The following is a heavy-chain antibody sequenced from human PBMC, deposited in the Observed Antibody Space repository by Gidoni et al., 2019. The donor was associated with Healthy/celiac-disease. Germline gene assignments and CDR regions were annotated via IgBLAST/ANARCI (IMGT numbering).Heavy chain of an antibody. CDR3: AKEGGSGSYFLYYYYGMDV. D-gene: IGHD1-26*01. V-gene: IGHV3-30*18. J-gene: IGHJ6*02. CDR2: ISYDGINK. CDR1: GFTCSSYG. Sequence: QVQLVESGGGVVQHGRSLRLSCAASGFTCSSYGMHWVRQAPGKWLVLVAVISYDGINKYYADSVKCRFTISRDNSKNTLFLQMNSLRAEDTAVYYCAKEGGSGSYFLYYYYGMDVWGQGTTVTVSS.